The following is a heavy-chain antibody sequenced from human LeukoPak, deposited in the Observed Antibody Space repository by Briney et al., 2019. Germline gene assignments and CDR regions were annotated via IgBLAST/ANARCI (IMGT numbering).Heavy chain of an antibody. D-gene: IGHD3-3*01. Sequence: PSQTLSLTCTVSGGSISSGGYYWSWIRQHPGKGLEWIGYIYYSGSTHYNPSLKSRVTISVDTSKNQFSLKLSSVTAADTAVYYCARGEWPEYFQHWGQGTLVTVSS. CDR2: IYYSGST. CDR3: ARGEWPEYFQH. V-gene: IGHV4-31*03. J-gene: IGHJ1*01. CDR1: GGSISSGGYY.